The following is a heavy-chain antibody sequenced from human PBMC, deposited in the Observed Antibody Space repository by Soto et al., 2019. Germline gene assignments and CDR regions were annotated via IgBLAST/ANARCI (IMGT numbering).Heavy chain of an antibody. D-gene: IGHD3-22*01. V-gene: IGHV2-70*01. CDR3: ARIPCGNYYTENFFDP. Sequence: SGPTLVNPTQTLTLTCTFSGFSLTTNGMCLSWIRQPPGKALEWLALIDWDDNTYYSTSLNNRLTLSKDTSKNQVVLLVRHMGPVDTATYYCARIPCGNYYTENFFDPWGQGIPVTVSS. CDR1: GFSLTTNGMC. CDR2: IDWDDNT. J-gene: IGHJ5*02.